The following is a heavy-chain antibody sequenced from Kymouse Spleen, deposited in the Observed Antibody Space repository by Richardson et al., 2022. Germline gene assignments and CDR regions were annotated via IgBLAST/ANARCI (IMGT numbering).Heavy chain of an antibody. D-gene: IGHD3-10*01. J-gene: IGHJ4*02. CDR1: GGSFSGYY. Sequence: QVQLQQWGAGLLKPSETLSLTCAVYGGSFSGYYWSWIRQPPGKGLEWIGEINHSGSTNYNPSLKSRVTISVDTSKNQFSLKLSSVTAADTAVYYCARFTMVRGYYWGQGTLVTVSS. CDR2: INHSGST. CDR3: ARFTMVRGYY. V-gene: IGHV4-34*01.